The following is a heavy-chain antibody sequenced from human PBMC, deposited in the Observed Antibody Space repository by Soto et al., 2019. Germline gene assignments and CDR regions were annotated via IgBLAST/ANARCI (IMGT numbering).Heavy chain of an antibody. J-gene: IGHJ6*02. D-gene: IGHD6-13*01. CDR2: IIPIFGTA. CDR3: ARGGSSSWYGLYGMDV. CDR1: GGTFSSYA. V-gene: IGHV1-69*13. Sequence: ASVKVSCKASGGTFSSYAISWVRQAPGQGLEWMGGIIPIFGTANYAQKFQGRVTITADESTSTAYMELSSLRSEDTAVYYCARGGSSSWYGLYGMDVWGQGTTVTVSS.